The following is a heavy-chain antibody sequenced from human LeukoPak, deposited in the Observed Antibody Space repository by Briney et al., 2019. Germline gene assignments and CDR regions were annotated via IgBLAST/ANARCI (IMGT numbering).Heavy chain of an antibody. Sequence: SETLSLTCRVSGASINSGSDYWGWIRQPPGKGLEWIGSIYYSGSTYYNPSLKSRVTISVDTSKNQFSLKLSSVTAADTAVYYCARDILNFWSGHQFDYWGQGTLVTVSS. J-gene: IGHJ4*02. D-gene: IGHD3-3*01. CDR1: GASINSGSDY. CDR3: ARDILNFWSGHQFDY. V-gene: IGHV4-39*07. CDR2: IYYSGST.